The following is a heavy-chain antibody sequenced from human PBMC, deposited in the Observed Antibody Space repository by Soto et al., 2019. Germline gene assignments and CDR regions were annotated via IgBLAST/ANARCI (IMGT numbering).Heavy chain of an antibody. CDR1: GGSISSYY. V-gene: IGHV4-59*08. Sequence: PSETLSLTCTVSGGSISSYYWSWIRQPPGKGLEWIGYIYYSGSTNYNPSLKSRVTISVDTSKNQFSLKLSSVTAADTAVYYCARLPLRKKVGATNGGFDYWGQGTLVTVSS. CDR2: IYYSGST. J-gene: IGHJ4*02. D-gene: IGHD1-26*01. CDR3: ARLPLRKKVGATNGGFDY.